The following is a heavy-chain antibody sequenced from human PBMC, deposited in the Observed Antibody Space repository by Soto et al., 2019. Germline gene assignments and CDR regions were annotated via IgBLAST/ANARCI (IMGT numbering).Heavy chain of an antibody. CDR3: ARKYCSGGSCYFDY. CDR2: INPNSGGT. CDR1: GYTFTGYY. J-gene: IGHJ4*02. D-gene: IGHD2-15*01. V-gene: IGHV1-2*04. Sequence: QVQLVQSGAEVKKPGASVKVSCKASGYTFTGYYMHWVRQAPGQGLEWMGWINPNSGGTNYAQKFQGWVAMTRDTSISTAYMELSRLRSDDTAVYYCARKYCSGGSCYFDYWGQGTLVTVSS.